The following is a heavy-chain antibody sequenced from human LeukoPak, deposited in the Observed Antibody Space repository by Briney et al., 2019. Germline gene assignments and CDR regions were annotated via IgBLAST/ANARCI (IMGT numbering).Heavy chain of an antibody. Sequence: SETLSLTCGVSGGSISNTNWWTWVRQPPGKGLEWIGEVNLQGSTNYNPSLKSRVAISVDKSENHISLKLTSVTAADTAVYYCARHRASLKEYYYGMDVWGQGTTVTVSS. CDR3: ARHRASLKEYYYGMDV. CDR1: GGSISNTNW. D-gene: IGHD4/OR15-4a*01. CDR2: VNLQGST. V-gene: IGHV4-4*02. J-gene: IGHJ6*02.